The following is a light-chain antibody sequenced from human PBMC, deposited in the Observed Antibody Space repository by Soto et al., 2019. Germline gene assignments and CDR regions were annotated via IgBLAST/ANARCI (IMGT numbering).Light chain of an antibody. CDR3: QQYGSFTT. CDR1: QSVSSSY. Sequence: EIVLTQSPGTLSLSPGERATLSCRASQSVSSSYLAWYQQKPGQAPRLLIYVASSRATGIPDRCSGSGSGTDFTLTISTLEPEEFAVYYWQQYGSFTTFGRGTKVEIK. V-gene: IGKV3-20*01. J-gene: IGKJ4*01. CDR2: VAS.